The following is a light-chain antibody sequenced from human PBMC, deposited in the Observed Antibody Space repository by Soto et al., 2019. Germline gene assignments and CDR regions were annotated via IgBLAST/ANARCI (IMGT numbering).Light chain of an antibody. J-gene: IGKJ1*01. V-gene: IGKV1-5*03. Sequence: DIQMTQSPSTLSASVGARVTITCRASQSISSWLAWFQQKPGKAPNLLIYKASNLETGVPSRFSGSGSGTEFTLTISSLQPDDFATYYCQQYSTYWTFGQGTKVDIK. CDR2: KAS. CDR3: QQYSTYWT. CDR1: QSISSW.